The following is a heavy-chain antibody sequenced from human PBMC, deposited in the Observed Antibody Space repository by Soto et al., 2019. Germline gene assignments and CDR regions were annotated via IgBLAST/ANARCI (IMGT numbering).Heavy chain of an antibody. Sequence: SETLSLTCVVSGGSLSDYFWSWIRQPPGMALEWIGEINHLGSINYNPSLKSRVTMSVDTSKNQFSLTLNSVTAADTATYYCARGGISHWTYFYYMDVWDRGTTVTVSS. J-gene: IGHJ6*03. V-gene: IGHV4-34*01. CDR1: GGSLSDYF. CDR2: INHLGSI. CDR3: ARGGISHWTYFYYMDV. D-gene: IGHD2-21*01.